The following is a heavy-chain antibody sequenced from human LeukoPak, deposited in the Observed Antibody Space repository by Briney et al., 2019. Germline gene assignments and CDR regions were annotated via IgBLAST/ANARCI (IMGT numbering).Heavy chain of an antibody. V-gene: IGHV4-39*01. D-gene: IGHD3-9*01. Sequence: SETLSLTCTVSGGSISSSSYYWGWIRQPPGRGLEWIGSIYYSGSTYYNPSLKSRVTISVDTSKNQFSLKLSSVTAADTAVYYCARLLRYFDWLSPGHFDYWGQGTLVTVSS. CDR2: IYYSGST. J-gene: IGHJ4*02. CDR3: ARLLRYFDWLSPGHFDY. CDR1: GGSISSSSYY.